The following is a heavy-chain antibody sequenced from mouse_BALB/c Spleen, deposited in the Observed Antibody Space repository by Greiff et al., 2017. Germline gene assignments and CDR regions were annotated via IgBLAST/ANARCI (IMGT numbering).Heavy chain of an antibody. CDR1: GFSLTSYG. CDR2: IWSGGST. J-gene: IGHJ2*01. V-gene: IGHV2-2*02. Sequence: VHLVESGPGLVQPSQSLSITCTVSGFSLTSYGVHWVRQSPGKGLEWLGVIWSGGSTDYNAAFISRLSISKDNSKSQVFFKMNSLQANDTAIYYCARNSQTARAILGYWGQGTTLTVSS. CDR3: ARNSQTARAILGY. D-gene: IGHD3-2*01.